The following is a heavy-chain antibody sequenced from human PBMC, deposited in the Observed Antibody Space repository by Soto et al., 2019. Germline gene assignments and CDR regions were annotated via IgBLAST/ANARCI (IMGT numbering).Heavy chain of an antibody. D-gene: IGHD3-10*01. V-gene: IGHV3-23*01. J-gene: IGHJ4*02. CDR1: GFTFNKYA. CDR3: AKDSLYYGSGTSDY. Sequence: GGAPRLSCAAPGFTFNKYAMRRVRPAPGKGLEWVSAISGSGGSTYYADSVKGRFTISRDNSKNTLYVQMNSLRAEDTAVYYCAKDSLYYGSGTSDYWGQGTLVTVSS. CDR2: ISGSGGST.